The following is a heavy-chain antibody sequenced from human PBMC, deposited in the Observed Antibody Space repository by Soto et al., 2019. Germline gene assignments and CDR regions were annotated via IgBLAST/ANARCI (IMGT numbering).Heavy chain of an antibody. V-gene: IGHV4-31*03. D-gene: IGHD6-6*01. CDR1: GGSISSGGYY. Sequence: QVQLRESGPGLVQPSQTLSLTCTVSGGSISSGGYYWTWIRQHPGKGLEWIGYIYYTGSAYYNPSLKPRRTLSIDTSRSQCSLQLRSVTTADTAVYYCARPYSGSSRGLGVWGQGTTVTVSS. J-gene: IGHJ6*02. CDR2: IYYTGSA. CDR3: ARPYSGSSRGLGV.